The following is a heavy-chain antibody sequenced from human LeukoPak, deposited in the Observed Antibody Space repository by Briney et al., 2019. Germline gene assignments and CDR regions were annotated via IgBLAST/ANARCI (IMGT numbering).Heavy chain of an antibody. CDR3: ARDGEWLRPMDY. J-gene: IGHJ4*02. CDR1: GFTFSDYY. Sequence: GSLRLSCAASGFTFSDYYMSWIRQTPGKGLEWVSYLSGSGDTIYYADSVKGRFTISRDNAKNSLYLQMNSLRAEDTAVYYCARDGEWLRPMDYWGQGTLVTVSS. CDR2: LSGSGDTI. V-gene: IGHV3-11*04. D-gene: IGHD5-12*01.